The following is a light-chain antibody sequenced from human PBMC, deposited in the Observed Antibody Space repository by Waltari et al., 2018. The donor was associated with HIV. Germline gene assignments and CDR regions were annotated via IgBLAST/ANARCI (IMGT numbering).Light chain of an antibody. CDR1: QDIGNH. V-gene: IGKV1-33*01. CDR3: QQFTSLPIT. Sequence: DILMTQSPPSLSASLGGKVTITCRASQDIGNHLSWYRQKSGRAPELLIYGASFLESGVPSKFSGRGSGTTFIFTINSLQPEDSATYYCQQFTSLPITFGPGTTVDIK. J-gene: IGKJ3*01. CDR2: GAS.